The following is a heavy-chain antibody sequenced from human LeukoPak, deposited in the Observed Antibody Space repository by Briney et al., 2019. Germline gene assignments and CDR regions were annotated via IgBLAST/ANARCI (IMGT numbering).Heavy chain of an antibody. J-gene: IGHJ4*02. V-gene: IGHV3-23*01. CDR3: ARWSTTPDTEAGDY. CDR2: IGGNGVST. D-gene: IGHD1/OR15-1a*01. Sequence: PGESLRLSCAASGVTFSNFAMSWVRQAPGKGLQWVSAIGGNGVSTYYADSVKGRFSISRDNAKNTVYLQMNNLRAEDTAVYFCARWSTTPDTEAGDYWGQGTLVTVSS. CDR1: GVTFSNFA.